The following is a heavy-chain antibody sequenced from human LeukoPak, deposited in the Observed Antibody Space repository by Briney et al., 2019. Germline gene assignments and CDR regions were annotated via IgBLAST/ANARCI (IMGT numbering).Heavy chain of an antibody. CDR2: ISGSGGST. J-gene: IGHJ4*02. Sequence: GGSLRLSCAASGFDFSLRGMSWVRQAPGKGLEWVSAISGSGGSTYYADSVKGRFTISRDNSKNTLYLQMNSLRAEDTAVYYCAKDQGSGNHEKPTFDYWGQGTLVTVSS. CDR3: AKDQGSGNHEKPTFDY. CDR1: GFDFSLRG. V-gene: IGHV3-23*01. D-gene: IGHD2-15*01.